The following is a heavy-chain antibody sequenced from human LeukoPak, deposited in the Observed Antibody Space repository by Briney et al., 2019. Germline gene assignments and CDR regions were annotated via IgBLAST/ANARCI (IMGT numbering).Heavy chain of an antibody. V-gene: IGHV1-69*13. CDR3: ARGATTLRKFDY. D-gene: IGHD1-26*01. CDR1: GGTFSSYA. Sequence: GASVKVSCKASGGTFSSYAISWVRQAPGQGLEWMGGIIPILGTANYAQKFQGRVTITADESTSTAYMELSSLRSEDTAVYYCARGATTLRKFDYWGQGTLVTVSS. CDR2: IIPILGTA. J-gene: IGHJ4*02.